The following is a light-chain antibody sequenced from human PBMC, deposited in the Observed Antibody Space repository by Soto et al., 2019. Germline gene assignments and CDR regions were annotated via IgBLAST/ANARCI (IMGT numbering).Light chain of an antibody. CDR2: GAS. V-gene: IGKV3-20*01. J-gene: IGKJ5*01. CDR3: QQYDNSPIT. Sequence: EIVLTQSPGILSLSPGERASLSCGASQSIGSSFLAWYQQKPGQAPRLLIYGASSRATGIPDRFSGTGSETDFTLTISRLEPEDFAVYYCQQYDNSPITFGQGTRLEI. CDR1: QSIGSSF.